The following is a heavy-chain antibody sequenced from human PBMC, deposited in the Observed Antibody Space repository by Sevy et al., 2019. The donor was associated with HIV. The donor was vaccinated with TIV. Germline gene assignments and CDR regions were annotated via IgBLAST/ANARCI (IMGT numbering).Heavy chain of an antibody. D-gene: IGHD5-18*01. V-gene: IGHV1-2*02. CDR1: GYTFTGYY. CDR3: ASIVDTAMGNTFDI. Sequence: ASVKVSCKASGYTFTGYYMHWVRQAPGQGLEWMGWINPNGGGTNYAQKFQGRVTMTRDTSISTAYMELSRLRSDDTDVYYCASIVDTAMGNTFDIWGQGTMVTVSS. CDR2: INPNGGGT. J-gene: IGHJ3*02.